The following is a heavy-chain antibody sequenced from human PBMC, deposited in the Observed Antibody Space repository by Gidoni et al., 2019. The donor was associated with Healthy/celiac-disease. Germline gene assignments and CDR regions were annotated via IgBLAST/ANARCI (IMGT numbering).Heavy chain of an antibody. D-gene: IGHD3-22*01. V-gene: IGHV3-33*01. Sequence: QVQLVESGGGVVQPGRSLRLSCAASGFTFSSYGMHWVRQAPGKGLEWVAVIWYDGSNKYYADSVKGRFTISRDNSKNTLYLQMNSLRAEDTAVYYCASRDSSGSRPFQHWGQGTLVTVSS. J-gene: IGHJ1*01. CDR3: ASRDSSGSRPFQH. CDR2: IWYDGSNK. CDR1: GFTFSSYG.